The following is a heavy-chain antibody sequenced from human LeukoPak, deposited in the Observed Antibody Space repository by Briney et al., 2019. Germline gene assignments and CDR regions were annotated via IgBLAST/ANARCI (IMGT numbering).Heavy chain of an antibody. Sequence: SETLSLTCTVSGGSVSSGNYYWNWIRQPPGKGLEWIGYIYYSGSTNYNPSLKSRVTISVDTSKKQFSLKLSSVTAADTAVYYCVTYYFDSSGPKKNYWGQGTLVTVSS. CDR3: VTYYFDSSGPKKNY. CDR1: GGSVSSGNYY. V-gene: IGHV4-61*01. D-gene: IGHD3-22*01. CDR2: IYYSGST. J-gene: IGHJ4*02.